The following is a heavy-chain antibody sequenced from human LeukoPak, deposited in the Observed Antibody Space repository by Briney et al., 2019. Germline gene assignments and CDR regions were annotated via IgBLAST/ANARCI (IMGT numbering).Heavy chain of an antibody. D-gene: IGHD3-10*01. CDR2: INHSGST. V-gene: IGHV4-34*01. J-gene: IGHJ5*02. CDR1: GGSFSGYY. Sequence: PSETLSLTCAVYGGSFSGYYWSWIRQPPGKGLEWIGEINHSGSTNYNPSLQSRVTMSVDTSKNQFSLKLSSVTAADTAVYYCARGFGEARSNWFDPWGQGTLVTVSS. CDR3: ARGFGEARSNWFDP.